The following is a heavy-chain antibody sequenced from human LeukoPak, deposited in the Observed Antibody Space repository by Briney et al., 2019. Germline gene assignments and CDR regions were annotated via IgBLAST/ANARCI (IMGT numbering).Heavy chain of an antibody. J-gene: IGHJ5*02. CDR1: GGSISSGGYY. D-gene: IGHD3-22*01. CDR3: ARLTYYYDSGGYYANWFDP. Sequence: SQTLSLTCTVSGGSISSGGYYWSWIRQHPGKGLEWIGYIYYSGSTYYNPSLKSRVTISVDTSKNQFSLKLSSVTAADTAVYYCARLTYYYDSGGYYANWFDPWGQGTLVTVSS. V-gene: IGHV4-31*03. CDR2: IYYSGST.